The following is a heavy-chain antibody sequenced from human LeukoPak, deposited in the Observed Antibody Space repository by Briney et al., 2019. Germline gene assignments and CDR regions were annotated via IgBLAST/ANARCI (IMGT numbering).Heavy chain of an antibody. V-gene: IGHV3-7*01. CDR3: ARDLDYYATDY. Sequence: GGSLRLSCAASGFSLSRYWMSCVRQAPGQGLEWLANIGKDGSGNHYADSVKGRFTISRDNAKNTLYLQMNSLRADDAAVYYCARDLDYYATDYWGQGTLVTVSS. J-gene: IGHJ4*02. CDR2: IGKDGSGN. D-gene: IGHD3/OR15-3a*01. CDR1: GFSLSRYW.